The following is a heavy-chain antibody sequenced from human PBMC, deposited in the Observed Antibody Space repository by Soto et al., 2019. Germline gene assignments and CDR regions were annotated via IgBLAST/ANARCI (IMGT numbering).Heavy chain of an antibody. CDR1: GFTFSSYA. CDR2: ISGSGGAT. D-gene: IGHD5-12*01. Sequence: EVQLLESGGGLVQPGGSLSLSCAASGFTFSSYAMSWVRQTPGKGLEWVAGISGSGGATYYADAVKGRLTISRDNSNNTLYLQMNSLRADDTAVYYCARIGGYNLGYYFDFWGPGTLVTVSS. V-gene: IGHV3-23*01. CDR3: ARIGGYNLGYYFDF. J-gene: IGHJ4*02.